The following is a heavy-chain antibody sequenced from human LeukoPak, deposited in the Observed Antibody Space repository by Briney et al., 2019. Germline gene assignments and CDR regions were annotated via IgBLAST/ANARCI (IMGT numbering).Heavy chain of an antibody. Sequence: PETLSLTCTVSGGSISSSSHYWGWIRQPPGKGLEWIGSIYYSGHTYYNPSLKSRVPIPVDTSKDQFSLKLSSMTAADTAVYYCAAYSSSHNWFDPWGGGTLVTVSS. J-gene: IGHJ5*02. CDR3: AAYSSSHNWFDP. CDR2: IYYSGHT. V-gene: IGHV4-39*01. D-gene: IGHD6-13*01. CDR1: GGSISSSSHY.